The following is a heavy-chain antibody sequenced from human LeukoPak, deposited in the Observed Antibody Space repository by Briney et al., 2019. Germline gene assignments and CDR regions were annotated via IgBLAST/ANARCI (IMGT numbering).Heavy chain of an antibody. D-gene: IGHD1-26*01. V-gene: IGHV4-39*07. Sequence: PSETLSLTCTVSGGSISSSSYYWGWIRQPPGKGLEWIGSIYYSGSTYYNPSLKSRVTISVDTSKNQFSLKLSSVTAADTAMYYCARDVGATPGYFDYWGQGTLVTVSS. CDR3: ARDVGATPGYFDY. J-gene: IGHJ4*02. CDR2: IYYSGST. CDR1: GGSISSSSYY.